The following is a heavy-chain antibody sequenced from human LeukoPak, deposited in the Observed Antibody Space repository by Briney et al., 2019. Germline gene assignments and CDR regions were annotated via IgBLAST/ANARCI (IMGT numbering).Heavy chain of an antibody. CDR3: ARDGVGVNCGGDCYSGWFDP. V-gene: IGHV1-2*02. CDR1: GYTFTGYY. D-gene: IGHD2-21*02. Sequence: ASVKVSCKASGYTFTGYYMHWVRQAPGQGLEWMGWINPNSGGTNYAQKFQGRVTMTRDTSISTAYMELSRLRSDDTAVYYCARDGVGVNCGGDCYSGWFDPWGQGTLVTVSS. CDR2: INPNSGGT. J-gene: IGHJ5*02.